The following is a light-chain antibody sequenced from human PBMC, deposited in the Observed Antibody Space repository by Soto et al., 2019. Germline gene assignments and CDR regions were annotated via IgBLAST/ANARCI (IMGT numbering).Light chain of an antibody. CDR3: DHYNIYSQA. CDR2: KAS. CDR1: QSISSW. J-gene: IGKJ1*01. V-gene: IGKV1-5*03. Sequence: DIQMTQSPSALSASVGDRVIITCRASQSISSWLAWYQQKPGKAPKLLIYKASTLKSGVPSRFSGSASGTEFTLTISSLQPDDFATYYCDHYNIYSQAFGHGTTAEI.